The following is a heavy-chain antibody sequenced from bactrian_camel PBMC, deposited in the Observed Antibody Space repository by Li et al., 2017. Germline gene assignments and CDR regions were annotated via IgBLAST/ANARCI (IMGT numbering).Heavy chain of an antibody. J-gene: IGHJ6*01. CDR3: VADCEFRYDHFDFDVGS. D-gene: IGHD3*01. CDR1: GPAYTSDC. V-gene: IGHV3-3*01. CDR2: IHVSSGST. Sequence: HVQLVESGGGSVQAGGSLRLSCTTSGPAYTSDCMAWFRQFPGQQREGVAAIHVSSGSTYYSDSVKGRFAISRGDAKRTLYLQMHSLKPEDTAMYYCVADCEFRYDHFDFDVGSRGQGTQVTVS.